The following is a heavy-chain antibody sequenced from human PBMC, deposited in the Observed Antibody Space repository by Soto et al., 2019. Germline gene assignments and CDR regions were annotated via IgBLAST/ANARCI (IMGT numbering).Heavy chain of an antibody. D-gene: IGHD5-12*01. CDR1: GGSISSYY. CDR2: IYYSGST. Sequence: PSETLSLTCTVSGGSISSYYWSWIRQPPGKGLEWIGYIYYSGSTNYNPSLKSRVTISVDTSKNQFSLKLSSVTAADTAVYHCAREDGYNLFDYWGQGTLVTVSS. CDR3: AREDGYNLFDY. V-gene: IGHV4-59*01. J-gene: IGHJ4*02.